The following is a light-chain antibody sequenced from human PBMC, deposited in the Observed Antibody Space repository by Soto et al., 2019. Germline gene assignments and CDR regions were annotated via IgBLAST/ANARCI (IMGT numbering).Light chain of an antibody. V-gene: IGKV3-20*01. CDR3: HQYATDPLT. CDR1: QSVSRDY. CDR2: CAS. J-gene: IGKJ4*01. Sequence: EIVLTQSPGTLSLSPGDRATLSCRASQSVSRDYLAWFQQKGGQAPRLLVHCASNRATGIPDRFSGSGSGTDFTLIISRLEPEDFAVYYCHQYATDPLTFGEGTKVEI.